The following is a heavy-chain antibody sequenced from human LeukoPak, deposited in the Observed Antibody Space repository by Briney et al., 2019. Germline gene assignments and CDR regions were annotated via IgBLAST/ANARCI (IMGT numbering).Heavy chain of an antibody. J-gene: IGHJ4*02. V-gene: IGHV1-2*02. D-gene: IGHD3-10*01. Sequence: ASVKVSCKASGYSFTDYYTHWLRQAPGQGLEWMGWINPNSGGTNYAQKFQGRVSMTRDTSISTVNMELSRLTSDDTAVYYCARDGGFDYWGQGTLVTVSS. CDR3: ARDGGFDY. CDR2: INPNSGGT. CDR1: GYSFTDYY.